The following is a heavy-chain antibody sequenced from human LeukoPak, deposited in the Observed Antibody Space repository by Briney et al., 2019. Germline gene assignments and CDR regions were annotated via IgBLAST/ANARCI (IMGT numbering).Heavy chain of an antibody. Sequence: GGSLRLSCAASGFTVSSNYMSWVRQAPGKGLEWVSVIYSGGSTYYADSVKGRFTIFRDNAKNTLYLQMNGLRAEDTAVYYCSRSAYYDGSGNYYDYWGQGTLVTVSS. CDR2: IYSGGST. CDR3: SRSAYYDGSGNYYDY. V-gene: IGHV3-53*01. J-gene: IGHJ4*02. CDR1: GFTVSSNY. D-gene: IGHD3-22*01.